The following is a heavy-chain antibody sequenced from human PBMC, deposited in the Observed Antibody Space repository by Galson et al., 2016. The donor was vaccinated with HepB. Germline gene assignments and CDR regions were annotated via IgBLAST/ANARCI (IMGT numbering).Heavy chain of an antibody. CDR2: INPIFGTG. J-gene: IGHJ6*02. CDR1: GGTFSSYG. Sequence: SVKVSCKASGGTFSSYGIGWVRQAPGQGLEWMGGINPIFGTGNNAQKFQGRVTITADESTSTAYMELSSLRSEDTALYYCARIYSNYVLGMDVWGRGTTVTVSS. V-gene: IGHV1-69*13. D-gene: IGHD4-11*01. CDR3: ARIYSNYVLGMDV.